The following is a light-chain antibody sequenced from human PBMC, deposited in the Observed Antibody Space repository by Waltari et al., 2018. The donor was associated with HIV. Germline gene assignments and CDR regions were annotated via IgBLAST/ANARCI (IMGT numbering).Light chain of an antibody. CDR1: QSLADW. V-gene: IGKV1-5*03. CDR3: QQYNSFVT. J-gene: IGKJ1*01. Sequence: DIEMTQSPSTVSALVGDTVTITCRASQSLADWLAWYQHGPGEAPKVLIYRASRLKSGVPSRFSGRGFGTEFTLTIGSLQPEDSGTYYCQQYNSFVTFGQGTKVQI. CDR2: RAS.